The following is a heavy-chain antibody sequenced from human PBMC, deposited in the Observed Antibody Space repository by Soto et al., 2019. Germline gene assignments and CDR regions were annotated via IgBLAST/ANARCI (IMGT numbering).Heavy chain of an antibody. V-gene: IGHV4-34*01. CDR3: ARGALGGWFDP. J-gene: IGHJ5*02. CDR1: GGSFSGYY. CDR2: INHSGST. D-gene: IGHD3-16*02. Sequence: SETLSLTCAGYGGSFSGYYWSWIRQPPGKGLEWIGEINHSGSTNYNPSLKSRVTISVDTSKNQFSLKLSSVTAADTAVYYCARGALGGWFDPWGQGTLVTVS.